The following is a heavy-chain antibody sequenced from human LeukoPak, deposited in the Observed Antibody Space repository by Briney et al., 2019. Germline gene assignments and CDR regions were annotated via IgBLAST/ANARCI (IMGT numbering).Heavy chain of an antibody. CDR2: IRYDGSKK. Sequence: GGSLRLSCAAAGFTFRNYGIHWVRQAPGKGLEWVAFIRYDGSKKNYVDSVKGRFTISRDNSKNMVYLYMNSLRAEDTAVYYCAKDSFSAQESWNYYYLDVWGKGTTVTVSS. CDR3: AKDSFSAQESWNYYYLDV. V-gene: IGHV3-30*02. J-gene: IGHJ6*03. CDR1: GFTFRNYG. D-gene: IGHD2/OR15-2a*01.